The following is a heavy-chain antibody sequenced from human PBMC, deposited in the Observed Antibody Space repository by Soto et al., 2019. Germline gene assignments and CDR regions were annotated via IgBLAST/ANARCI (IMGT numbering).Heavy chain of an antibody. J-gene: IGHJ4*02. CDR3: AREPYGDPYYFAY. CDR1: GFTFSSYG. D-gene: IGHD4-17*01. V-gene: IGHV3-33*01. Sequence: SGGSLRLSCAASGFTFSSYGMHWVRQAPGKGLEWVAVIWYDGSNKYYADSVKGRFTISRDNSKNTLYLQMNSLRAEDTAVYYWAREPYGDPYYFAYWGQGTLVPVSS. CDR2: IWYDGSNK.